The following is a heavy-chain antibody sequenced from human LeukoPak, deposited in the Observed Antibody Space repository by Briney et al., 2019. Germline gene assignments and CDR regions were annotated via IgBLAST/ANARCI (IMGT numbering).Heavy chain of an antibody. V-gene: IGHV4-59*01. CDR2: IYYSGST. Sequence: PSETLSLTCTVSGVSISSYYWSWIRQPPGKGLEWIVYIYYSGSTNYNPSPKRRGTISVDTSKNQLSLMLSSVTAAARAVYYCASADYYDSSGYDYWGQGTLVTVSS. CDR3: ASADYYDSSGYDY. D-gene: IGHD3-22*01. CDR1: GVSISSYY. J-gene: IGHJ4*02.